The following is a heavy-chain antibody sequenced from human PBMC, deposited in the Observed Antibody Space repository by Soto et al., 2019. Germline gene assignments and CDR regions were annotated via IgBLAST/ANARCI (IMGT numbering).Heavy chain of an antibody. CDR3: ARGNSADAAMITEV. CDR2: INSGSTTI. CDR1: GFSLSSYA. Sequence: EVQLVESGGDLVQSGGSLRLSCAASGFSLSSYAMNWVRQAPGKGLEWVSYINSGSTTIYYADSVRGRFVNSRDNAKNFLYLHMNSLRAEDTAVYYCARGNSADAAMITEVWGQGTLVTVSS. J-gene: IGHJ4*02. D-gene: IGHD5-18*01. V-gene: IGHV3-48*01.